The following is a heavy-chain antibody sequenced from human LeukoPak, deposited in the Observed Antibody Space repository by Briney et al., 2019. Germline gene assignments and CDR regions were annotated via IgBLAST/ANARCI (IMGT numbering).Heavy chain of an antibody. V-gene: IGHV1-2*02. CDR3: ASQPLYCSSTSCYFDY. J-gene: IGHJ4*02. CDR2: INPNSGGT. Sequence: VASVKVSCKASGYTFTGYYMHWVRQAPGQGLEWMGWINPNSGGTNYAQKFQGRVTMTRDTSISTAYMELSRPRPDDTAVYYCASQPLYCSSTSCYFDYWGQGTLVTVSS. D-gene: IGHD2-2*01. CDR1: GYTFTGYY.